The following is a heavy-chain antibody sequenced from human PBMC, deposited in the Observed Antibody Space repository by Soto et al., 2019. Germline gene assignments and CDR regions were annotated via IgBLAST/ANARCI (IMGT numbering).Heavy chain of an antibody. J-gene: IGHJ6*02. Sequence: GGSLRLSCAASGFTFSSYGMHWVRQAPGKGLEWVAVISYDGSNKYYADSVKGRFTISRDNSKNTLYLQMNSLRAEDTAVYYCAKDSRPGYCTNGVCYFHGYGMDVWGQGTTVTVSS. V-gene: IGHV3-30*18. CDR2: ISYDGSNK. CDR3: AKDSRPGYCTNGVCYFHGYGMDV. D-gene: IGHD2-8*01. CDR1: GFTFSSYG.